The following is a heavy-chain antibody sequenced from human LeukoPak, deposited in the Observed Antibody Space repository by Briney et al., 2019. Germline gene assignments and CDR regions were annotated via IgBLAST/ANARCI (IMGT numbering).Heavy chain of an antibody. Sequence: PGGSLRLSCGASGFVLSSYSMSWVRQAPGKGLEWVAVISTDGNNEYYANSVKGRFTISRDNSKNTVYLQMTSLRTEDTAVYYCAKDQIGWAPGYVSGPLDQWGQGTLVTVSS. CDR2: ISTDGNNE. CDR3: AKDQIGWAPGYVSGPLDQ. J-gene: IGHJ4*02. CDR1: GFVLSSYS. D-gene: IGHD6-19*01. V-gene: IGHV3-30*18.